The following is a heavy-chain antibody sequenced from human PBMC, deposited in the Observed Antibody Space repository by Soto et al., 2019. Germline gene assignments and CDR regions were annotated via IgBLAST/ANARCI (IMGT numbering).Heavy chain of an antibody. CDR2: TYYRSKWYS. CDR1: GDSVSSNSVV. CDR3: XXXXXXXXLDX. Sequence: QVQLQQSGPGLVKPSQTLSLTCAISGDSVSSNSVVWNWIRQSPSGGLEWLGRTYYRSKWYSEYAISVQSXITVXADTSXNQVXXXLXXXXXXXXAXXXXXXXXXXXXLDXXGREPWSPSPQ. J-gene: IGHJ4*02. V-gene: IGHV6-1*01.